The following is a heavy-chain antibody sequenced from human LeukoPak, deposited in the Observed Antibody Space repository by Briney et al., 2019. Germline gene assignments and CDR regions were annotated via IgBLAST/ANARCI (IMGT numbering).Heavy chain of an antibody. CDR2: ISYDGSNK. Sequence: GGSLRLSCAASGFTFSTYAMHWVRQAPGKGLEWVAVISYDGSNKYYADSVKGRFTISRDNSKNTLYLQMNSLRAEDTAVYYCARGVSYSGSANWFDPWGQGTLVTVSS. CDR3: ARGVSYSGSANWFDP. CDR1: GFTFSTYA. V-gene: IGHV3-30*04. J-gene: IGHJ5*02. D-gene: IGHD1-26*01.